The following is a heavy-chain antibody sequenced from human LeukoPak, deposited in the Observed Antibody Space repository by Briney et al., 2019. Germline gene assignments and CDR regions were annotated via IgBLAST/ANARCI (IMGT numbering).Heavy chain of an antibody. V-gene: IGHV3-7*01. CDR2: INQAGSEK. Sequence: GGSLRLSCAASGFTFSSYGMNWVRQAPGKGLEWVANINQAGSEKYYVDSVKGRFTISRDNGKNTLYLQLNSLRADDTAVYYCAREGPGEYFDYWGQGTLVTVSS. J-gene: IGHJ4*02. CDR3: AREGPGEYFDY. CDR1: GFTFSSYG. D-gene: IGHD3-10*01.